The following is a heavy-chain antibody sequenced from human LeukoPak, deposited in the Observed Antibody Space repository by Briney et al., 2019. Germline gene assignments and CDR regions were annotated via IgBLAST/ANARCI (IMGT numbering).Heavy chain of an antibody. D-gene: IGHD2-15*01. Sequence: PGGSLRLSCAASGFTFSSYAMSWVRQAPGKGLEWVANIKEDGSDKYYVDSVKGRFTISRDNSKNTLYLQMNSLRAEDTAVYYCAKSGLNRFDYWGQGTLVTVSS. V-gene: IGHV3-7*03. CDR3: AKSGLNRFDY. CDR2: IKEDGSDK. J-gene: IGHJ4*02. CDR1: GFTFSSYA.